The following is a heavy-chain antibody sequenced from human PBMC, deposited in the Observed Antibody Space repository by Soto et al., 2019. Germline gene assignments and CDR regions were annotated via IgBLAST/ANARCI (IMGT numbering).Heavy chain of an antibody. D-gene: IGHD1-26*01. CDR3: AREFGGTYYFDY. J-gene: IGHJ4*02. V-gene: IGHV1-46*01. Sequence: QVQLVQSGAEVMKPGASVRVSCKASGYTFASYYMHWVRQAPGQGLEWMGVISPTGDRTTYAQSCRGRVTMTRDASTGTGYMDLSSLRSEDTAVYYCAREFGGTYYFDYWGQGTLVTVSS. CDR1: GYTFASYY. CDR2: ISPTGDRT.